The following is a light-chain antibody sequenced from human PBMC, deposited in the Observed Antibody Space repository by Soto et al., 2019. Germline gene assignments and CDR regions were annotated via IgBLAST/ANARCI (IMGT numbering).Light chain of an antibody. Sequence: QSVLTQPPSVSGAPGQRVTISCTGSSSNIGAGYDVHWYQQLPGTAPKLLIYDNSNRPSGVPDRFSGSKSGTSASLAITGLQAEDDADYYCQSYDSSLSVGVFGGGTKLTVL. CDR1: SSNIGAGYD. CDR2: DNS. V-gene: IGLV1-40*01. CDR3: QSYDSSLSVGV. J-gene: IGLJ2*01.